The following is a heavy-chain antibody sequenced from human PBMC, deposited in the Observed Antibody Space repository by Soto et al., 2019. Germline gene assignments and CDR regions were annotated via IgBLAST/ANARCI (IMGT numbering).Heavy chain of an antibody. CDR1: GGTFTTYL. CDR2: INPSGGST. Sequence: QVQLVQSGAEVKRPGASVKVSCKASGGTFTTYLIHWVRQAPGQGLEWMGIINPSGGSTSYALKFQGRVTMTRDTSTSTVYMELSSLRSEDTAVYYCARDGAICGADCYPNWDFDLWGRGTLVTVSS. V-gene: IGHV1-46*01. D-gene: IGHD2-21*02. J-gene: IGHJ2*01. CDR3: ARDGAICGADCYPNWDFDL.